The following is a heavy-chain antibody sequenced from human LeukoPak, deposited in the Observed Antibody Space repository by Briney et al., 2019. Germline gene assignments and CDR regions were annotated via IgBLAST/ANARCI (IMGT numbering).Heavy chain of an antibody. Sequence: GASVKVSCKASGYTFTGYYMHWVRQAPGQGLEWMGWINPNSGGTNYAQKFQGRVTMTRDTSISTAYMELSRLRSDDTAVYYCARVPPGYCSSTSCYRTHNWFDPWGQGTLVTVSS. CDR3: ARVPPGYCSSTSCYRTHNWFDP. CDR1: GYTFTGYY. J-gene: IGHJ5*02. D-gene: IGHD2-2*03. CDR2: INPNSGGT. V-gene: IGHV1-2*02.